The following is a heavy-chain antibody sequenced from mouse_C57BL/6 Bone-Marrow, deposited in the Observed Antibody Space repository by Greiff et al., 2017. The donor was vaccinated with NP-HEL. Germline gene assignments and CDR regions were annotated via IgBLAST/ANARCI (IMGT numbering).Heavy chain of an antibody. CDR2: IDPSDSYT. CDR3: ARSPLYYYGSSYLYWYFDV. J-gene: IGHJ1*03. Sequence: QVQLQQPGAELVRPGTSVKLSCKASGYTFTSYWMHWVKQRPGQGLEWIGVIDPSDSYTNYNQKFKGKATLTLDTSSSTAYMQLSSLTSEDSAVYYCARSPLYYYGSSYLYWYFDVWGTGTTVTVSS. CDR1: GYTFTSYW. V-gene: IGHV1-59*01. D-gene: IGHD1-1*01.